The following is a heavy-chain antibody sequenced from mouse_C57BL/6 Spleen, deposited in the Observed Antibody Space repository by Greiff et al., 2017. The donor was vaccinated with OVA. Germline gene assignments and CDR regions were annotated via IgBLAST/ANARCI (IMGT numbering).Heavy chain of an antibody. CDR3: VIPPIYSTYEVYFDY. J-gene: IGHJ2*01. CDR1: GYTFTSYW. V-gene: IGHV1-69*01. Sequence: VQLQQPGAELVMPGASVKLSCKASGYTFTSYWMHWVKQRPGQGLEWIGEIDPSDSSTNYNQKFKGKSTLTVDKSSSTAYMQLSSLTSADSAVYYCVIPPIYSTYEVYFDYWGQGTTLTVSS. CDR2: IDPSDSST. D-gene: IGHD2-5*01.